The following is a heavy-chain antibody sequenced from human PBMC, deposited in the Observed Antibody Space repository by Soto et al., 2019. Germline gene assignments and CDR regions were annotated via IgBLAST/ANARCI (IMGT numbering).Heavy chain of an antibody. J-gene: IGHJ4*02. CDR2: ISYDGSNK. V-gene: IGHV3-30-3*01. Sequence: QVQLVESGGGVVQPGRSLRLSCAASGFTFSSYAMHWVRQAPGKGLEWVAVISYDGSNKYYADSVKGRFTIARDNSKNTLYLQMNSLRAEDTAVYYCARDRVGASEWGQGTLVTASS. CDR1: GFTFSSYA. D-gene: IGHD1-26*01. CDR3: ARDRVGASE.